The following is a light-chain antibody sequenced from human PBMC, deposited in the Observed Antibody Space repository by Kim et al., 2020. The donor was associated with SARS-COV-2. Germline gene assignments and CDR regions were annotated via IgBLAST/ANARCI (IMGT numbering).Light chain of an antibody. CDR1: EGSFASTG. CDR3: QSYDSNNWV. V-gene: IGLV6-57*03. J-gene: IGLJ3*02. CDR2: EDQ. Sequence: TLTLACARNEGSFASTGVQWDQQRPGSAPTTLIFEDQQRPSGVPDRFSGYIDSSSNSASLTISGLRTEDEADYYCQSYDSNNWVFGGGTQLTVL.